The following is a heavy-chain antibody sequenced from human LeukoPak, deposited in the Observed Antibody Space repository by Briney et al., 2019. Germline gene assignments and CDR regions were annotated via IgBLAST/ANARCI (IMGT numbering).Heavy chain of an antibody. J-gene: IGHJ5*02. CDR3: AKEWDGSGTRLGWFDP. D-gene: IGHD3-10*01. V-gene: IGHV3-23*01. CDR2: ISGSGGVT. CDR1: GFTFGSYA. Sequence: PGGSLRLSRVGSGFTFGSYAMSWVRQAPGKGLEWVSLISGSGGVTYYADSVKGRFTISRDNSKNTLYLQMNSLRAEDTATYYCAKEWDGSGTRLGWFDPWGQGTLVTVSS.